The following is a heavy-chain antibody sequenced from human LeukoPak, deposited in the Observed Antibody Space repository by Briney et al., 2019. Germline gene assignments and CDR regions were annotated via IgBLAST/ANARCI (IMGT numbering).Heavy chain of an antibody. J-gene: IGHJ3*02. D-gene: IGHD3-3*01. CDR2: ISGSGGST. CDR3: AKVDYDFWSGQSDAFDI. V-gene: IGHV3-23*01. CDR1: GFTFSSYA. Sequence: GGSLRLSCAASGFTFSSYAMSWVRQAPGKGLEWVSAISGSGGSTYYADSVKGRFTISRDNSKNTLYLQMNSLRAEDTAVYYCAKVDYDFWSGQSDAFDIWGQGTMVTVSS.